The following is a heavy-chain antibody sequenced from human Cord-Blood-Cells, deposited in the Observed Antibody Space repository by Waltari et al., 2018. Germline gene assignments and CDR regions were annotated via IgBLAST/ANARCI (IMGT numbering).Heavy chain of an antibody. Sequence: QVQLQESGPGLVKPSQTLSLTCTVSGGSISSGDYYWSWIRQPPGKGLEWIGYIYYSGSTDYDPSLKRRVTIAVDTSKNQFSLKLSSVTAADTAVYYCARGRDCSGGSCYFDYWGQGTLVTVSS. D-gene: IGHD2-15*01. CDR1: GGSISSGDYY. V-gene: IGHV4-30-4*08. CDR3: ARGRDCSGGSCYFDY. CDR2: IYYSGST. J-gene: IGHJ4*02.